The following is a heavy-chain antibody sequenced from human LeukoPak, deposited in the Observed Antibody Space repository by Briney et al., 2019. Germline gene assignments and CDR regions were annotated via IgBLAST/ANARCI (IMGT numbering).Heavy chain of an antibody. V-gene: IGHV4-59*01. CDR1: GGSISSYY. CDR3: ARDGGIYYDSGLDDAFDI. Sequence: SETLSLTCTVSGGSISSYYWSWLRQPPGKGLEWIGYIYYSGSTNYNPSLKSRVTISVDTSKNQFSLKLSSVTAADTAVYYCARDGGIYYDSGLDDAFDIWGQGTMVTVSS. J-gene: IGHJ3*02. D-gene: IGHD3-22*01. CDR2: IYYSGST.